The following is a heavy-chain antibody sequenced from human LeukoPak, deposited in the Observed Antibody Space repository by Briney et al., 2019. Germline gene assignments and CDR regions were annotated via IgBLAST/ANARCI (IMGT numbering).Heavy chain of an antibody. Sequence: GGSLRLSCAASGFTFSDFELIWVGPAPGRGRGWVSYISSSGSTIYYADPGKGRFTISRDNAKNSLYLQMNSLRAEDTAVYYWARIYSSSWQNFDYWGQGTLVTVSS. D-gene: IGHD6-13*01. V-gene: IGHV3-48*03. CDR1: GFTFSDFE. J-gene: IGHJ4*02. CDR2: ISSSGSTI. CDR3: ARIYSSSWQNFDY.